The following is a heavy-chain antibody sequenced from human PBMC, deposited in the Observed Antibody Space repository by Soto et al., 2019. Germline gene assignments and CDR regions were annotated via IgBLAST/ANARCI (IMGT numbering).Heavy chain of an antibody. CDR1: GYTFTSYG. CDR2: ISAYNGNT. V-gene: IGHV1-18*01. D-gene: IGHD3-10*01. Sequence: GASVKVSCKASGYTFTSYGISWVRQAPGQGLEWMGWISAYNGNTNYAQKLQGRVTMTTDTSTSTAYMELRSLRSDDTAVYYCARDGVGWFGESSWFDPWGQGTLVTVSS. J-gene: IGHJ5*02. CDR3: ARDGVGWFGESSWFDP.